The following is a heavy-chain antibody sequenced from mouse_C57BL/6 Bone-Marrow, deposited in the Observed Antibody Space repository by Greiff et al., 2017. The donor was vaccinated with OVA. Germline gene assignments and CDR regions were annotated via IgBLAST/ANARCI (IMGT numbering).Heavy chain of an antibody. Sequence: QVQLQQPGAELVRPGTSVKLSCKASGYTFTSYWMHWVKQRPGQGLEWIGVIDPSDSYTNYNQKFKGKATLTVDTSSSTAYMQLSSLTSEDSAVYYCAGYDYYGSSDWYFDVWGTGTTVTVSS. CDR2: IDPSDSYT. CDR1: GYTFTSYW. V-gene: IGHV1-59*01. CDR3: AGYDYYGSSDWYFDV. J-gene: IGHJ1*03. D-gene: IGHD1-1*01.